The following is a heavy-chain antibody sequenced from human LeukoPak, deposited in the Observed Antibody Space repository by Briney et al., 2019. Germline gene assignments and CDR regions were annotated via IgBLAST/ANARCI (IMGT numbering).Heavy chain of an antibody. D-gene: IGHD2-15*01. Sequence: GGSLRLFCAPSGFPLSSYGMQWVRQAPGKGLAWVAVMYYDGFSRDYADSVKGRFTISRDNSHNTLYLQMNRLRVENTAVYYGARDYYCIGGSCLYFDHWGQGTLVTVSS. J-gene: IGHJ4*02. CDR2: MYYDGFSR. CDR1: GFPLSSYG. V-gene: IGHV3-33*01. CDR3: ARDYYCIGGSCLYFDH.